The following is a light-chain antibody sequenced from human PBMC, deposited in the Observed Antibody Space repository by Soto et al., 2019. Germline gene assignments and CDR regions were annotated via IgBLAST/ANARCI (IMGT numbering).Light chain of an antibody. J-gene: IGLJ2*01. V-gene: IGLV2-14*03. CDR1: SSDVGAFNV. Sequence: QSALPQPASVSGSPGQSITISCTGTSSDVGAFNVVSWYQQHPGNAPKLMIYDVRHRPSGVSDRFSGSKSGNTASLTIYGLPADYEADYYCTSHTTPSPPVLVGGGTKLTVL. CDR2: DVR. CDR3: TSHTTPSPPVL.